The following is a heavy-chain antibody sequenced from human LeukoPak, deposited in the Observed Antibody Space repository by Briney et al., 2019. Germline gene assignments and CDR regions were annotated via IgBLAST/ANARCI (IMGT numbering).Heavy chain of an antibody. D-gene: IGHD6-13*01. J-gene: IGHJ4*02. Sequence: GGSLRLPCAATGFTLSQYAMHWVRQAPGKGLVGVTAIWYDGSNDYSAHSEKGRFTISRDNSKNTLSLQMNSLKTEDTAVYYCTRASAGYSSSWYSDYWGQGTLVTVSS. V-gene: IGHV3-33*01. CDR2: IWYDGSND. CDR3: TRASAGYSSSWYSDY. CDR1: GFTLSQYA.